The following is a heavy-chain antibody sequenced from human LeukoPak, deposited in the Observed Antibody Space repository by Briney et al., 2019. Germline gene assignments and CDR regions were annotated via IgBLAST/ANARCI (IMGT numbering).Heavy chain of an antibody. CDR2: IYPGDSDT. J-gene: IGHJ4*02. CDR3: ARSFCGGDCYSGDYYFDY. CDR1: GYSFTSCW. D-gene: IGHD2-21*02. V-gene: IGHV5-51*01. Sequence: GESLKISCKGSGYSFTSCWIGWVRQMPGKGLEWMGIIYPGDSDTRYSPSFQGQVTISADKSISTAYLQWSSLKASDTAMYYCARSFCGGDCYSGDYYFDYWGQGTLVTVSS.